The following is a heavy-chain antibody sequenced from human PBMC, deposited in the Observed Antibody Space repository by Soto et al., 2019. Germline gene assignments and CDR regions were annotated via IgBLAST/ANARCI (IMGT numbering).Heavy chain of an antibody. Sequence: QVQLVQSGAEVKKPGASVKVSCKASGYTFTSYGISWVRQAPGQGLEWMGWISAYNGNTKYAQKLQGRVTMTTDTSTSTAYMELRSLRSDDTAVYFCAGRYCSGGSCYDAYYYGMDVWGQGTTVTVSS. CDR2: ISAYNGNT. J-gene: IGHJ6*02. CDR1: GYTFTSYG. V-gene: IGHV1-18*01. CDR3: AGRYCSGGSCYDAYYYGMDV. D-gene: IGHD2-15*01.